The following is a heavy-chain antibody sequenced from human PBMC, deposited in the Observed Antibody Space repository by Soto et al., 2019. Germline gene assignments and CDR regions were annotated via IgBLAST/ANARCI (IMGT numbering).Heavy chain of an antibody. V-gene: IGHV4-39*01. J-gene: IGHJ4*02. Sequence: QLQLQESGPGLVKPSETLSLTCTVSGGSISSYYWGWIRRPPGKGLEWIGSIYYSGSTYSNPSLKSRVTISVDTSKNQFSLKLSSVTAADTAVYYCARRWGYSFDYWGQGTLVTVSS. CDR3: ARRWGYSFDY. CDR2: IYYSGST. CDR1: GGSISSYY. D-gene: IGHD7-27*01.